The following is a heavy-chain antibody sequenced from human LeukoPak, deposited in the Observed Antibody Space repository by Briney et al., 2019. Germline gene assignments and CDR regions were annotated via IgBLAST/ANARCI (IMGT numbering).Heavy chain of an antibody. CDR1: GGSISSYY. Sequence: PSETLSLTCTVSGGSISSYYWSWIRQPPGKGLEWIGYIYYSGSTNYNPSLKSRVTISVDTSKNQFSLKLSSVTAADTAVYYCVRAGKLRYFDWFPDAFDIWGQGTMVTVSS. D-gene: IGHD3-9*01. CDR2: IYYSGST. CDR3: VRAGKLRYFDWFPDAFDI. V-gene: IGHV4-59*01. J-gene: IGHJ3*02.